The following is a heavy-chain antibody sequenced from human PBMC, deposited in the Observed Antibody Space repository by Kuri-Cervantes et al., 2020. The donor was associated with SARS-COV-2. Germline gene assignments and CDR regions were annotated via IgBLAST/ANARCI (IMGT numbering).Heavy chain of an antibody. D-gene: IGHD3-3*01. CDR2: ISAYNGNT. Sequence: ASVKVSCKASGYTFTGYYMHWVRQAPGQGLEWMGRISAYNGNTDYAQKLQGRVTMTTDTSTSTAFMELRSLRSDDTAVYYCARDWVDPRIGVVIRSDHWGQGTLVTVSS. J-gene: IGHJ5*02. CDR1: GYTFTGYY. CDR3: ARDWVDPRIGVVIRSDH. V-gene: IGHV1-18*04.